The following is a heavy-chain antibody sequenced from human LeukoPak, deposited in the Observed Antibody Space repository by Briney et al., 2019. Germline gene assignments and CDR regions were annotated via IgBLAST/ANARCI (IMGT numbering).Heavy chain of an antibody. CDR3: TKSLGGYYAFDY. V-gene: IGHV1-46*01. CDR2: INPSGGST. J-gene: IGHJ4*02. Sequence: ASVKVSXKASGYTFTSYYMHWVRQAPGQGLEWMGTINPSGGSTSYAQKFQGRVTMTRDTSTSTVYMELSSLRSEDTAVYYCTKSLGGYYAFDYWGQGTLVTVSS. D-gene: IGHD3-22*01. CDR1: GYTFTSYY.